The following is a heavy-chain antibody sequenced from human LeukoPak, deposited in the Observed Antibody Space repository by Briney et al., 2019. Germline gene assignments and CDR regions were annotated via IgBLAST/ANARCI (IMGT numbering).Heavy chain of an antibody. J-gene: IGHJ4*02. Sequence: ASVKVSCKASGYTFTGYYMHWVRQAPGQGLEWMGWINPNSGGTNYAQKFQGRVTMTRDTSISTAYMELSSLRSEDTAVYYCARDELRLGELSLLTFDYWGQGTLVTVSS. CDR1: GYTFTGYY. V-gene: IGHV1-2*02. D-gene: IGHD3-16*02. CDR3: ARDELRLGELSLLTFDY. CDR2: INPNSGGT.